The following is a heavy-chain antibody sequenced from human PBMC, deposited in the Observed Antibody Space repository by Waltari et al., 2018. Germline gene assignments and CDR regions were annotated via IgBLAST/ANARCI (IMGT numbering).Heavy chain of an antibody. V-gene: IGHV4-39*01. CDR2: ISYSGST. J-gene: IGHJ4*02. CDR1: GGSISSSPYY. D-gene: IGHD6-19*01. CDR3: ARLCLGCPFDY. Sequence: QLQLQESGPGLLKPSETLSLTCTVSGGSISSSPYYWGWIRQPPGKGLEWIGGISYSGSTYYPPSFKSRITISVDTSKNQFSLKLSSVIAADTAVYYCARLCLGCPFDYWGQGTLVTVSS.